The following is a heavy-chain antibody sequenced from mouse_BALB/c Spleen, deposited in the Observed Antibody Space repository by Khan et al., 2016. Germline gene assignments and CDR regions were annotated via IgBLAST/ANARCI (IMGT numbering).Heavy chain of an antibody. CDR1: GYSFTSYW. V-gene: IGHV1S127*01. Sequence: QVQLLQSGPQLVRPGASVKISCKASGYSFTSYWMHWVKQRPGQGLEWIGMIDPSDSETRLNQKFKDKATLTVDKSSSTAYMQLSSPTSEDSTFYYCARPAYWGQGTLVTVSA. CDR2: IDPSDSET. CDR3: ARPAY. J-gene: IGHJ3*01.